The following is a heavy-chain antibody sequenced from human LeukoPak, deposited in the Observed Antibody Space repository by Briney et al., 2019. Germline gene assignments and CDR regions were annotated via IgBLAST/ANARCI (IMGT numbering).Heavy chain of an antibody. D-gene: IGHD3-10*01. CDR2: IYSGGST. Sequence: GGSLRLSCAASGFTVSSNYMSWVRQAPGKGLEWVSVIYSGGSTYYADSVKGRFTISRDNSKNTLYLQMNSLRAEDTAVYYCAKDREKGYYYGSGSYDWGQGTLVTVSS. CDR3: AKDREKGYYYGSGSYD. J-gene: IGHJ4*02. V-gene: IGHV3-53*01. CDR1: GFTVSSNY.